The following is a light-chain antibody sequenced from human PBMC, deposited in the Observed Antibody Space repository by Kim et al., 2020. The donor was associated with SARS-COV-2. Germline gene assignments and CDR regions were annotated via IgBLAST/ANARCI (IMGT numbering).Light chain of an antibody. CDR1: KLGERY. CDR3: QAWDSRTAF. V-gene: IGLV3-1*01. J-gene: IGLJ1*01. Sequence: SVSPGQTASITCSGDKLGERYASGYQQRAGQSPVLVIYQDNKRPSGSPERFSGSNSGNTATLTISGTQAMDEADYYCQAWDSRTAFFGTGTKVTVL. CDR2: QDN.